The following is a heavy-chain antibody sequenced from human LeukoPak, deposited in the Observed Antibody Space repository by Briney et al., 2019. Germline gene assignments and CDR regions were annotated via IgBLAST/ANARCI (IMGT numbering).Heavy chain of an antibody. V-gene: IGHV3-30-3*01. Sequence: PGRFLRLSCAASGFTFSSYAMHWVRQAPGKGLEWVAVISYDGSNKYYADSVKGRFTISRDNSKNTLYLQMNSLRAEDTAVYYCARGGVDGSGYYYPFDPWGQGTLVTVSS. CDR1: GFTFSSYA. J-gene: IGHJ5*02. CDR3: ARGGVDGSGYYYPFDP. D-gene: IGHD3-22*01. CDR2: ISYDGSNK.